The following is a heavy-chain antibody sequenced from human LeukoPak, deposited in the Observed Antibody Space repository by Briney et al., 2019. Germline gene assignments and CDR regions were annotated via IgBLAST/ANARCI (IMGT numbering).Heavy chain of an antibody. Sequence: GGSLRLSCAASGFTFSSYAMSWVRQAPGKGLEWVSVIYSGGSTYYADSVKGRFTISRDNPKNTLYLQMNSLRAEDTAVYYCARDLSGDEDYWGQGTLVTVSS. D-gene: IGHD4-17*01. V-gene: IGHV3-66*01. CDR1: GFTFSSYA. J-gene: IGHJ4*02. CDR3: ARDLSGDEDY. CDR2: IYSGGST.